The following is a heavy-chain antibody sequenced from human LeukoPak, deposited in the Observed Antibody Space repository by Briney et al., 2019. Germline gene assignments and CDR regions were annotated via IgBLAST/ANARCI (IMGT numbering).Heavy chain of an antibody. J-gene: IGHJ6*02. V-gene: IGHV3-74*01. CDR3: ARGMSGYYGMDV. CDR1: GFTFSSYW. CDR2: IKSDGSN. Sequence: GGSLRLSCAASGFTFSSYWMHWVRQAPGKGLVWVSRIKSDGSNYYADSVKGRFTIFRDNTKNTLYLQMNSLRAEDTAVYYCARGMSGYYGMDVWGQGTTVTVSS.